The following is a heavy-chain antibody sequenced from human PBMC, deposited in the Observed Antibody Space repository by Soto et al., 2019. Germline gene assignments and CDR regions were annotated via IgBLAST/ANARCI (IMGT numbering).Heavy chain of an antibody. CDR2: IYYSGST. J-gene: IGHJ5*02. CDR3: ARDQYRRQGVSWFDP. CDR1: GGSISSYY. D-gene: IGHD2-2*01. V-gene: IGHV4-59*01. Sequence: PSETLSLTCTVSGGSISSYYWSWIRQPPGKGLEWIGYIYYSGSTNYNPSLKSRVTISVDTSKNQFSLKLSSVTAADTAVHYCARDQYRRQGVSWFDPWGQGTLVTVSS.